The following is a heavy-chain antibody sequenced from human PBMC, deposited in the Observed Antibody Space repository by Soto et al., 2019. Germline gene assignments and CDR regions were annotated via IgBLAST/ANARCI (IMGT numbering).Heavy chain of an antibody. J-gene: IGHJ5*02. CDR1: GGSISSGDYY. Sequence: QVQLQESGPGLVKPSQTLSLTCTVSGGSISSGDYYWSWIRQHPGKGLEWIGYIDYSGSTYYNPSLKSRVTISVDTSKNQFSLNLSSVTAADTAVYYCARWWSGSRQGFDPWGQGTLVTVSS. CDR2: IDYSGST. D-gene: IGHD3-3*01. V-gene: IGHV4-31*03. CDR3: ARWWSGSRQGFDP.